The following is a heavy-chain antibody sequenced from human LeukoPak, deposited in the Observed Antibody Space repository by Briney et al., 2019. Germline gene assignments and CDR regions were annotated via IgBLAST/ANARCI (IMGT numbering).Heavy chain of an antibody. Sequence: SETLSLTCTVSGGSIRGADLFWGWIRQIPGKGLEWIGNIHSTGNSFCNPSLKSRVTISVDTSKNQFSLRLSSVTAADTAVYYCEKDSHLDVWGHGTTVTVSS. V-gene: IGHV4-39*01. CDR1: GGSIRGADLF. D-gene: IGHD2-15*01. CDR2: IHSTGNS. J-gene: IGHJ6*02. CDR3: EKDSHLDV.